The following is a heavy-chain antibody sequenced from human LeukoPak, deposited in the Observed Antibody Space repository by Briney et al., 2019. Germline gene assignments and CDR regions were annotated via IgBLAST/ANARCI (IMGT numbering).Heavy chain of an antibody. CDR1: GFTFSSYS. CDR2: ISSSSSYI. CDR3: ARVAGSCSSTSCYTGWFDP. D-gene: IGHD2-2*02. Sequence: GGSLRLSCAASGFTFSSYSTNWVRQAPGKGLEWVSSISSSSSYIYYADSVKGRFTISRDNAKNSLYLQMNSLRAEDAAVYYCARVAGSCSSTSCYTGWFDPWGQGTLVTVSS. V-gene: IGHV3-21*01. J-gene: IGHJ5*02.